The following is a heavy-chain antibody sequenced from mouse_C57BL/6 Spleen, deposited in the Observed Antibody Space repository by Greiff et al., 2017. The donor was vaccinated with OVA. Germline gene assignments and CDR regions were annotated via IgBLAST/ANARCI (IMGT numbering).Heavy chain of an antibody. CDR1: GFTFSSYA. V-gene: IGHV5-9-1*02. J-gene: IGHJ4*01. D-gene: IGHD4-1*01. CDR2: ISSGGDYI. CDR3: TRGTGSDAMDY. Sequence: VQLKESGEGLVKPGGSLKLSCAASGFTFSSYAMSWVRQTPEKRLEWVAYISSGGDYIYYADTVKGRFTISRDNARHTLYLQMSSLKSEDTAMYYCTRGTGSDAMDYWGQGTSVTVSS.